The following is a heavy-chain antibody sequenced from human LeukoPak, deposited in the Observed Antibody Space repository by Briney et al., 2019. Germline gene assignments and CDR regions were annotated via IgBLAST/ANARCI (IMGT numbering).Heavy chain of an antibody. CDR2: IGARGETT. Sequence: PRGSLRLSSVAPGFTFSSYVMNRGRPGPGKGLGWGLTIGARGETTDYADSVKGRFTISRDNSKNTLYVQMNSLRAEDTAIYYCAKYVTTGIARYFDPWGQGTLVTVSS. CDR3: AKYVTTGIARYFDP. CDR1: GFTFSSYV. J-gene: IGHJ5*02. V-gene: IGHV3-23*01. D-gene: IGHD1-1*01.